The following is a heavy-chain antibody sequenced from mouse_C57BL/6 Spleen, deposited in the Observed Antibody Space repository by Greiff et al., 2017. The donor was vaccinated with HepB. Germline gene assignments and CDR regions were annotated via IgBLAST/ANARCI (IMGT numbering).Heavy chain of an antibody. CDR2: ISDGGSYT. J-gene: IGHJ3*01. Sequence: EVKLMESGGGLVKPGGSLKLSCAASGFTFSSYAMSWVRQTPEKRLEWVATISDGGSYTYYPDNVKGRFTISRDNAKNNLYLQMSHLKSEDTAMYYCARERITTVVATPFAYWGQGTLVTVSA. CDR1: GFTFSSYA. V-gene: IGHV5-4*01. D-gene: IGHD1-1*01. CDR3: ARERITTVVATPFAY.